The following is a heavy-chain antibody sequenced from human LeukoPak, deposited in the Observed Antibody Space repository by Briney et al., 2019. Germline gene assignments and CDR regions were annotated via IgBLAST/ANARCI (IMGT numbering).Heavy chain of an antibody. V-gene: IGHV5-51*01. D-gene: IGHD4-17*01. CDR3: ARHTKFDYGDYVPAYFDY. Sequence: GESLKISCKGSGYSFTNYWIGWVRQMPGKGLEWMGIIYPGDSDTRYSPSLQGQVTISSDKSISTAYLQWSSLKASDTAMYYCARHTKFDYGDYVPAYFDYWGQGTLVTVSS. J-gene: IGHJ4*02. CDR2: IYPGDSDT. CDR1: GYSFTNYW.